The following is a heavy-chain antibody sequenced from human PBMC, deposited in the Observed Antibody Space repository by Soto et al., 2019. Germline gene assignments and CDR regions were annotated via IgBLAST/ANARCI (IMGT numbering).Heavy chain of an antibody. D-gene: IGHD6-6*01. CDR3: AREVFSSSYFDY. V-gene: IGHV3-33*08. CDR1: GFTFSSYG. CDR2: IWYDGSNK. Sequence: GGSLRLSCAASGFTFSSYGMHWVRQAPGKGLEWVAVIWYDGSNKYYADSVKGRFTISRDNSKNTLYLQMNSLRAEDTAVYYCAREVFSSSYFDYWGQGTLVTVSS. J-gene: IGHJ4*02.